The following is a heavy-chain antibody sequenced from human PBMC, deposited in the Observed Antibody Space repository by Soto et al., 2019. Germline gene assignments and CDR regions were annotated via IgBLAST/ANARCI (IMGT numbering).Heavy chain of an antibody. CDR1: GFTFSSYD. V-gene: IGHV3-13*01. CDR3: ARVDDGGFDY. D-gene: IGHD3-16*01. CDR2: IGTAGDT. Sequence: PVGSLRLSCAASGFTFSSYDMHWVRQATGEGLEWVSAIGTAGDTYYPGSVKGRFTISRENAKNSLYLQMNSLRAGDTAVYYCARVDDGGFDYWGQGTLVTVSS. J-gene: IGHJ4*02.